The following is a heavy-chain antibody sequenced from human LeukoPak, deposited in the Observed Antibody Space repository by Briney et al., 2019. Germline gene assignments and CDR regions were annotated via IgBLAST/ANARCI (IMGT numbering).Heavy chain of an antibody. V-gene: IGHV1-46*01. CDR3: ASDPHSGSYQYYFDY. D-gene: IGHD1-26*01. J-gene: IGHJ4*02. Sequence: GASVKVSCEASGYTFTSYYMHWVRQAPGQGLEWMGVINPSGGSTSYAQKFQGRVTMTRDTSTSTVYMELSSLRSEDTAVYYCASDPHSGSYQYYFDYWGQGTLVTVSS. CDR2: INPSGGST. CDR1: GYTFTSYY.